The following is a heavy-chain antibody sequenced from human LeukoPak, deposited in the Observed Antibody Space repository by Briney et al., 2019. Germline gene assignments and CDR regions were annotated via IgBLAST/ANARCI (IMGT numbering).Heavy chain of an antibody. Sequence: VASVKVSCKASGYTFTSYDINWVRQATGQGLEWMGWMNPNSGNTGYAQKFQGRVTMTRNTSISTAYMELSSLRSEDTAVYYCARGGRLLWFGELPFDPWDQGTLVTVSS. D-gene: IGHD3-10*01. CDR1: GYTFTSYD. CDR2: MNPNSGNT. J-gene: IGHJ5*02. V-gene: IGHV1-8*01. CDR3: ARGGRLLWFGELPFDP.